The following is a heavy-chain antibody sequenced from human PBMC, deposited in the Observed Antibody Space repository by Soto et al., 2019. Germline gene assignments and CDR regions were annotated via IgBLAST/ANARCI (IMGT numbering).Heavy chain of an antibody. J-gene: IGHJ4*02. Sequence: SGPTLVNPTQTLTLTCTFSGFSLGTSGVGVGWIRQPPGKALEWLALIYWDDDKRYSPSLKSRLTITKDTSKNQVVLTMTNMDPVDTATYYCGCYSGVPVGFDYWGQGTLVTVSS. CDR2: IYWDDDK. CDR3: GCYSGVPVGFDY. CDR1: GFSLGTSGVG. V-gene: IGHV2-5*02. D-gene: IGHD2-15*01.